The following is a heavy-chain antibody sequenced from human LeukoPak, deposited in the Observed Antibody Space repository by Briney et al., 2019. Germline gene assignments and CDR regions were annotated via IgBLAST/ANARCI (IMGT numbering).Heavy chain of an antibody. CDR2: IRYDGINK. J-gene: IGHJ4*02. D-gene: IGHD2-21*02. CDR1: GFTFSTHG. CDR3: ARGSPEAYCGGDCYSEFDY. Sequence: GGSLRLSCAASGFTFSTHGMHWVRQAPGKGLEWVAFIRYDGINKYYADSVKGRFTISRDNAKNSLYLQMNSLRAEDTAVYYCARGSPEAYCGGDCYSEFDYWGQGTLVTVSS. V-gene: IGHV3-30*02.